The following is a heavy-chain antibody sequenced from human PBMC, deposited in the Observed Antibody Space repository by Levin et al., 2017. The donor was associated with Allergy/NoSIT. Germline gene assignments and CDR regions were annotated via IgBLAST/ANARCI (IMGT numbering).Heavy chain of an antibody. V-gene: IGHV3-72*01. CDR1: GFTFSDDY. D-gene: IGHD6-13*01. Sequence: GGSLRLSCAASGFTFSDDYMEWVRQAPGKGLEWVGRIRTKLNSYTTEYAASVKGRFTISRDDSKKSLYLQMKSLKTEDTAVYYCTRDLQEAVGGSDWGQGTLVTVSS. CDR3: TRDLQEAVGGSD. J-gene: IGHJ4*02. CDR2: IRTKLNSYTT.